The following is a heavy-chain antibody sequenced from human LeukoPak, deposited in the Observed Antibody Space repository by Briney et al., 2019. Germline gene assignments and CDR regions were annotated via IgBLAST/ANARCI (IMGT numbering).Heavy chain of an antibody. CDR1: GFTFSTYW. V-gene: IGHV3-74*01. J-gene: IGHJ4*02. CDR3: ARDRGYCTSDDCYRWFHY. CDR2: INGDGSST. Sequence: GGSLRLSCAASGFTFSTYWMQWVRQAPGKGLVWVSHINGDGSSTTYADSVKGRFTISRDNAKNTLYLQMNSLRDEDTAVYYCARDRGYCTSDDCYRWFHYWGQGTLVIVSS. D-gene: IGHD2-8*01.